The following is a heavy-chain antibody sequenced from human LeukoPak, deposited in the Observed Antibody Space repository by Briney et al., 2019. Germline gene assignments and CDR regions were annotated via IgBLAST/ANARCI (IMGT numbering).Heavy chain of an antibody. V-gene: IGHV1-69*05. CDR1: GGTFSSYA. CDR2: IIPIFGTA. CDR3: ASSILGAYYFDY. Sequence: SVKVSCKASGGTFSSYAISWVRQAPGQGLEWMGGIIPIFGTANYAQKFQGRVTITTDESTSTAYMELSSLRSEDTAVYYCASSILGAYYFDYWGQGTLVTASS. J-gene: IGHJ4*02.